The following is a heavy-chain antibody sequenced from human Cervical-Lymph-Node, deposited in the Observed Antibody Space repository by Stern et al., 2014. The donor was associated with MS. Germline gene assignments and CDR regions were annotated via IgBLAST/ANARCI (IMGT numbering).Heavy chain of an antibody. CDR1: GFSLSTSGMR. Sequence: ESGPALVKPTQTLTLTCTFSGFSLSTSGMRVSWIRQPPGKALEWLARIDWDDDKFYSTSLKTRLTISKDTSKTQVVLTMTNMDPVDTATYYCARSREATSFDYWGQGTLVTVSS. D-gene: IGHD1-26*01. J-gene: IGHJ4*02. CDR2: IDWDDDK. CDR3: ARSREATSFDY. V-gene: IGHV2-70*04.